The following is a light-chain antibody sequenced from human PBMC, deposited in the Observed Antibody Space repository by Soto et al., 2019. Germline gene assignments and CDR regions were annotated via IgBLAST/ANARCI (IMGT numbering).Light chain of an antibody. CDR1: SSDVGGYNY. Sequence: QSALTQPASVSGSPGQSITISCTGTSSDVGGYNYVSWYQQHPGKAPKLMIYEVSNRPSGVSNRFSGSKSGNTASLTISGLQSEDEADYYCSSYTSSCTPVVFGGGTKLTVL. CDR3: SSYTSSCTPVV. J-gene: IGLJ2*01. V-gene: IGLV2-14*01. CDR2: EVS.